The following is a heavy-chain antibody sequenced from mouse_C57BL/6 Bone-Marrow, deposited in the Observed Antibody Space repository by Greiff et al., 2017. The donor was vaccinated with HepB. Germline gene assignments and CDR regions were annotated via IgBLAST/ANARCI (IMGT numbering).Heavy chain of an antibody. V-gene: IGHV1-81*01. CDR2: IYPRSGNT. CDR3: ARESYDYDANDY. Sequence: QVQLQQSGAELARPGASVKLSCKASGYTFTSYGISWVKQRTGQGLEWIGEIYPRSGNTYYNEKFKGKATLTADKSSSTAYMELRSLTSEDSAVYFCARESYDYDANDYWGQGTTLTVSS. D-gene: IGHD2-4*01. J-gene: IGHJ2*01. CDR1: GYTFTSYG.